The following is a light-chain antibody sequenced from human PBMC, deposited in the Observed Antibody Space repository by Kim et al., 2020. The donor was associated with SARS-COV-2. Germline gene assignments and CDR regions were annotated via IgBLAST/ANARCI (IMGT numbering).Light chain of an antibody. CDR1: QNIRLY. CDR2: LAS. Sequence: ASVGDRVTITCRASQNIRLYLSWYQQKPGKAPKLLIYLASNLQYGVASRFSGSGSGTDFSLTISSLQPEDFATYYCQQSYNTPLTFGGGTKVDIK. V-gene: IGKV1-39*01. J-gene: IGKJ4*01. CDR3: QQSYNTPLT.